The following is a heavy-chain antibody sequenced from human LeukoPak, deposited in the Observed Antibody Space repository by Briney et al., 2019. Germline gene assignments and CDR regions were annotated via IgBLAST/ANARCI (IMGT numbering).Heavy chain of an antibody. J-gene: IGHJ4*02. D-gene: IGHD3-16*02. CDR1: GFTFSSYW. Sequence: GGSLRLSCAASGFTFSSYWMSWVRQVPGKGLEWVANIKQDGSEKYYVDSVKGRFTISRDNAKNSLYLQMNSLRAEDTAVYYCARDPPYYDYVWGSYRPVGYWGQGTLVTVSS. CDR2: IKQDGSEK. V-gene: IGHV3-7*01. CDR3: ARDPPYYDYVWGSYRPVGY.